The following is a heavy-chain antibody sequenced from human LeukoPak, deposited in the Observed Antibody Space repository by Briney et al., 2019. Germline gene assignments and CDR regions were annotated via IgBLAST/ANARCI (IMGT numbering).Heavy chain of an antibody. CDR3: TKDFGNHRTDC. J-gene: IGHJ4*02. CDR2: VYYSGTT. V-gene: IGHV4-39*02. CDR1: GFTFSSYA. Sequence: PGGSLRLSCAASGFTFSSYAMSWVRQAPGKGLEWIGSVYYSGTTYYHPSLESRATVSVDTSKNQFSLKLSSVTAADTAVYYCTKDFGNHRTDCWGQGTLVTVSS. D-gene: IGHD1-14*01.